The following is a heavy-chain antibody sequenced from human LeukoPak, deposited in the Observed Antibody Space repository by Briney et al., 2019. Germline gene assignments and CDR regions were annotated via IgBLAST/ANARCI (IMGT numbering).Heavy chain of an antibody. CDR3: ARGRGPDYDYYYMDV. CDR1: GVSINTYY. Sequence: SETLSLTCTVSGVSINTYYWSWIRQPPAKGLEWIGRIYTSGNTKYNPSLKSRVTMSVDTSKNQFSLKLTSVTAADTAVYYCARGRGPDYDYYYMDVWGKGTTVTVSS. V-gene: IGHV4-4*07. CDR2: IYTSGNT. J-gene: IGHJ6*03.